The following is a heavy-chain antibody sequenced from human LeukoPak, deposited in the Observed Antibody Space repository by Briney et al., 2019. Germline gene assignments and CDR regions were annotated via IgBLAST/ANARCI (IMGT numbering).Heavy chain of an antibody. CDR1: GYTFTTFG. D-gene: IGHD5-18*01. J-gene: IGHJ4*02. CDR2: ISTYDGGT. Sequence: ASVKVSCKASGYTFTTFGINWVRQAPGQGLEWMGWISTYDGGTNYAQKFRDRVTMLRDTSTSTAYMELRSLRSDDTAVYYCARDLADPIQLWSSADYWGQGTLVTVSS. V-gene: IGHV1-18*01. CDR3: ARDLADPIQLWSSADY.